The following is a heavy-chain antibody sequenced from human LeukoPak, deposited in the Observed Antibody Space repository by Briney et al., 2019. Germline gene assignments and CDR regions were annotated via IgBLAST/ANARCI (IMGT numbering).Heavy chain of an antibody. Sequence: GGSLRLSCAASGFTFSSYAMSWVRQAPGKGLEWVSAISGSGGSTYYADSVKGRFTISRDNSKNTLYLQMNSLRAEDTAVYYCAKDQGSIVGATSSYWGQGTLVTVSS. J-gene: IGHJ4*02. CDR2: ISGSGGST. V-gene: IGHV3-23*01. CDR3: AKDQGSIVGATSSY. D-gene: IGHD1-26*01. CDR1: GFTFSSYA.